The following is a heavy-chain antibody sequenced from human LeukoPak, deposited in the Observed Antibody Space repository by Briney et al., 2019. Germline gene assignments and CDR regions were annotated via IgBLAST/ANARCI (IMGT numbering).Heavy chain of an antibody. J-gene: IGHJ6*03. V-gene: IGHV3-20*04. CDR2: LNWNGGDT. Sequence: GGSLRLSCAASGFSIDDYGMSWVRQAPGKGLEGVSSLNWNGGDTSYADSVKGRFTISRDNAKNALYLQMNSLRAEDTAVYYCARGISRFGLGYYMDVWGKGPTVTVSS. CDR1: GFSIDDYG. D-gene: IGHD3-16*01. CDR3: ARGISRFGLGYYMDV.